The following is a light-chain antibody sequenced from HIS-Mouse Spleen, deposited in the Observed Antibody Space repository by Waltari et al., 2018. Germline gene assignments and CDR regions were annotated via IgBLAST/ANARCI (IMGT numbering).Light chain of an antibody. J-gene: IGLJ2*01. CDR3: CSYAGSSTVV. CDR1: SSDVGSYNL. CDR2: EGS. V-gene: IGLV2-23*01. Sequence: QSALTQPASVSGSPGQSITISCTGTSSDVGSYNLVSWYQQHPGKAPKLMIYEGSKRPAGVSNRLSVSKSGNTASLTISGLQAEDEADYYCCSYAGSSTVVFGGGTKLTVL.